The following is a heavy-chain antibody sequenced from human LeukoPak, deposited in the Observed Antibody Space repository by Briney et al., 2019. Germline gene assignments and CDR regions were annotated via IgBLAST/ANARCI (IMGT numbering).Heavy chain of an antibody. D-gene: IGHD3-3*01. CDR3: AKDRAEWLSHYYYGMDV. V-gene: IGHV3-23*01. J-gene: IGHJ6*02. CDR2: ISGSGGST. CDR1: GFTFSSYA. Sequence: PGGSLRLSCSASGFTFSSYAMSWVRQAPGKGLEWVSAISGSGGSTYYADSVKGRFTISRDNSKNTLYLQMNSLRAEDTAVYYCAKDRAEWLSHYYYGMDVWGQGTTVTVSS.